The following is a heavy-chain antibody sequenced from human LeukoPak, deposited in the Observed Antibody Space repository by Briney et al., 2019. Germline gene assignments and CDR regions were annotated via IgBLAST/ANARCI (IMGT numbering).Heavy chain of an antibody. V-gene: IGHV3-21*01. CDR3: ASLPTYYDFWSGLEGDNY. D-gene: IGHD3-3*01. CDR1: GFTFSSYS. Sequence: PGGSLRLSCAASGFTFSSYSMNWVRQAPGKGLEWVSSISSSSSYIYYADSVKGRFTISRDNAKNSLYLQMNSLRAEDTVVYYCASLPTYYDFWSGLEGDNYWGQGTLVTVSS. CDR2: ISSSSSYI. J-gene: IGHJ4*02.